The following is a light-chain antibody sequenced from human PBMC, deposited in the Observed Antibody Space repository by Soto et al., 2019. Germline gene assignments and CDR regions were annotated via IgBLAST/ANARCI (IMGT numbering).Light chain of an antibody. CDR2: GAS. V-gene: IGKV3-15*01. J-gene: IGKJ1*01. CDR3: QQCYWHWT. CDR1: QNIYGK. Sequence: DIVMTQFPVTLSVSPGERATLSCRASQNIYGKLAWYQQKVGQTPRLIIFGASTRATGIPARFSASESGTEFTLTISSLQPEDFATYYCQQCYWHWTFGQGTKVEIK.